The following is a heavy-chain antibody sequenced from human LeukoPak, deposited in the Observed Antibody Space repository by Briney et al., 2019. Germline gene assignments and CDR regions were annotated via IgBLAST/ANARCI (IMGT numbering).Heavy chain of an antibody. D-gene: IGHD3-10*01. CDR2: VNGDGSST. J-gene: IGHJ4*02. Sequence: GGSLRLSCAASGFTFSSYWMHWVRQAPGKGLVWVSRVNGDGSSTNYADSVRGRFTISRDNSKNTLYLQMNSLGAADTAVYYCARFGGFDYWGQGTLVTVSS. CDR3: ARFGGFDY. V-gene: IGHV3-74*01. CDR1: GFTFSSYW.